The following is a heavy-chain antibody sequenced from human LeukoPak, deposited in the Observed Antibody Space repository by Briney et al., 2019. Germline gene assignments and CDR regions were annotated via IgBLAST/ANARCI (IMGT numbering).Heavy chain of an antibody. V-gene: IGHV1-18*01. CDR2: FSGYNGNA. D-gene: IGHD5-12*01. Sequence: ASAKVSSKPSGYTFTSYGVSWGPEAPGQGRGGRGWFSGYNGNANYAQKVQGRVTLTSDTSPITPYMQLRRVRSQDTTVYFCERVQYSGYHSAWAQNNWFDLWGQGTLVTVSS. J-gene: IGHJ5*02. CDR1: GYTFTSYG. CDR3: ERVQYSGYHSAWAQNNWFDL.